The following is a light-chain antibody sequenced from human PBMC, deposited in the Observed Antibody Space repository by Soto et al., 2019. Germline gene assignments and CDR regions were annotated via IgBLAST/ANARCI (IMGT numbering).Light chain of an antibody. CDR1: QDISNY. J-gene: IGKJ4*01. V-gene: IGKV1-33*01. Sequence: DIQMTQSPSSLSAFVGDRVTITCQASQDISNYLNWYQQKPGKAPKLLIYDASNLQTGVPSRFSGSGSGTDFNFIISSLQSEDIATYYCQQYDNLPLTFGGGTKVEIK. CDR2: DAS. CDR3: QQYDNLPLT.